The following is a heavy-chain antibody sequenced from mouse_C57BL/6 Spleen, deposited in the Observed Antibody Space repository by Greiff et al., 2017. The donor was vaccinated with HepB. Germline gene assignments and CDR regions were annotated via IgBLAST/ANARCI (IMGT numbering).Heavy chain of an antibody. CDR3: TRTENDYGWFAY. D-gene: IGHD2-4*01. Sequence: QVQLKESGAELVRPGASVTLSCKASGYTFTDYEMHWVKQTPVHGLEWIGAIDPETGGTAYNQKFKGKAILTADKSSSTAYMELRSLTSEDSAVYYCTRTENDYGWFAYWGQGTLVTVSA. CDR1: GYTFTDYE. CDR2: IDPETGGT. V-gene: IGHV1-15*01. J-gene: IGHJ3*01.